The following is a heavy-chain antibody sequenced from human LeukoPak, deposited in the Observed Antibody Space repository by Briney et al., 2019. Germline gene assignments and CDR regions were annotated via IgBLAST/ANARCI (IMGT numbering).Heavy chain of an antibody. J-gene: IGHJ4*02. CDR3: ARLVAGTGEYNFDY. D-gene: IGHD6-19*01. CDR2: IYYGGST. V-gene: IGHV4-59*08. CDR1: GGSISNYY. Sequence: SETLSLTCAVSGGSISNYYWSWIRQPPGQALEWIGYIYYGGSTNYNPSLKSRVTISVDTSKNQFSLKLSSVTAADTAVYYCARLVAGTGEYNFDYWGQGTLVTVSS.